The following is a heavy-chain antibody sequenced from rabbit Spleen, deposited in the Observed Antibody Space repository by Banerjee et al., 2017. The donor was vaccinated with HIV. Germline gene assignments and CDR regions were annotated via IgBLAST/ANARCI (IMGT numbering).Heavy chain of an antibody. Sequence: QSLEESGGGLVKPGASLTLTCKASGFTISSNYYMCWVRQAPGKGLEWIACIYGGSSGDTYYASWAKGRFTISKTSSTTVTLQMTSLTAADTATYFCARDGIYSGSAYLYFDLWGQGTLVTVS. V-gene: IGHV1S40*01. CDR2: IYGGSSGDT. J-gene: IGHJ4*01. D-gene: IGHD1-1*01. CDR3: ARDGIYSGSAYLYFDL. CDR1: GFTISSNYY.